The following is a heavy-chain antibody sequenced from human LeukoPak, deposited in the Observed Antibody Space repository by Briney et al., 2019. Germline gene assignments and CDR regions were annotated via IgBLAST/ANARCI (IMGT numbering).Heavy chain of an antibody. V-gene: IGHV6-1*01. D-gene: IGHD3-16*01. CDR3: ASEIVRGSGNFDF. Sequence: SQTLSLTCAISGDSVSRNSAAWNWIRQSPSRGLEWLGRTYYRSKWYNDYAVSVKSRIIINSDTSKNQFSLQLNSVTPEDTAVYYCASEIVRGSGNFDFWGQGTLVTVSS. J-gene: IGHJ4*02. CDR1: GDSVSRNSAA. CDR2: TYYRSKWYN.